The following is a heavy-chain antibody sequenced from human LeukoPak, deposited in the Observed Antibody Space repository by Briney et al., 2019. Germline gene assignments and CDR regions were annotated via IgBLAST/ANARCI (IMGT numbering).Heavy chain of an antibody. J-gene: IGHJ4*02. CDR3: ARGDIVVVPAAIVDY. CDR1: GFTFSSYW. CDR2: INSDGSST. V-gene: IGHV3-74*01. D-gene: IGHD2-2*02. Sequence: GGSLRLSCAASGFTFSSYWMHWVRQAPGKGLVWVSRINSDGSSTSYADSVKGRFIISRDNAKNTLYQQMNSLRAEDTAVYYCARGDIVVVPAAIVDYWGQGTLVTVSS.